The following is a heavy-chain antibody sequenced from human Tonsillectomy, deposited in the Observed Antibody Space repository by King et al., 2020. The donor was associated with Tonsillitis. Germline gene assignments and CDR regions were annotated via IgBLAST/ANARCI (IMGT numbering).Heavy chain of an antibody. CDR2: IDPIFDTT. CDR1: GGTFTSNA. CDR3: TRGGLEMGTITHFHYYMDV. Sequence: EQLVQSGAEMKKPGSSVKVSCKVSGGTFTSNAISWVRQAPGQGLEWMGGIDPIFDTTKYAQKFQGRITIIADKSTSTAYMELSSLRSEDTAVYYCTRGGLEMGTITHFHYYMDVWGKGTTVTVSS. J-gene: IGHJ6*03. V-gene: IGHV1-69*06. D-gene: IGHD5-24*01.